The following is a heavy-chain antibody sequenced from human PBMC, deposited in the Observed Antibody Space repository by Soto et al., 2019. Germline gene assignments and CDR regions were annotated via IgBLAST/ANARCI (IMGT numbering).Heavy chain of an antibody. CDR2: IKSKTDGGTT. CDR3: TTEELTTYFYYYGMDV. Sequence: GGSLRLSCAASGFTFSNAWMNWVRQAPGKGLEWVGRIKSKTDGGTTDYAAPVKGRFTISRDDSKNTLYPQMNSLKTEDTAVYYCTTEELTTYFYYYGMDVWGQGTTVTVSS. CDR1: GFTFSNAW. V-gene: IGHV3-15*07. J-gene: IGHJ6*02. D-gene: IGHD4-17*01.